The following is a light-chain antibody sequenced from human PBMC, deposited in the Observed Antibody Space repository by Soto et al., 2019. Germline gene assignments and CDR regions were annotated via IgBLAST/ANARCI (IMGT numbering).Light chain of an antibody. Sequence: QSVLTQPASVSGSPGQSITISCTGTSSDVGSYNLVSWYHQHPGKAPKLMIYEGSKRPSGVSNRFSGSKSGNTASLTIFGLQAEDEADYYCCSYGGRNTFVVFGGGTKLTVL. CDR3: CSYGGRNTFVV. V-gene: IGLV2-23*03. CDR1: SSDVGSYNL. CDR2: EGS. J-gene: IGLJ2*01.